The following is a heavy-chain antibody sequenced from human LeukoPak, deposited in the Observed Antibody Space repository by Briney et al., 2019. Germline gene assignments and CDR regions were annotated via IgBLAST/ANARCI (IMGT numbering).Heavy chain of an antibody. Sequence: TGGSLRLSCAASGFTFSSYAMSWVRQAPGKGLEWVSAISGSGGSTYYADSVKGRFTISRDNSKNTLYLQMNSPRAEDTAVYYCAKDSPVAGTSLEYFQHWGQGTLVTVSS. CDR3: AKDSPVAGTSLEYFQH. J-gene: IGHJ1*01. V-gene: IGHV3-23*01. CDR2: ISGSGGST. CDR1: GFTFSSYA. D-gene: IGHD6-19*01.